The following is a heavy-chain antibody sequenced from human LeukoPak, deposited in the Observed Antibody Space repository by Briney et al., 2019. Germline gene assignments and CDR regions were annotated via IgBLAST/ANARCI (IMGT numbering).Heavy chain of an antibody. D-gene: IGHD3-10*01. V-gene: IGHV3-53*01. CDR3: VSGSGSYQLAFDF. CDR2: IYIDDST. CDR1: GFSVSSNY. J-gene: IGHJ4*02. Sequence: GGSLRLSCAASGFSVSSNYMRWVRQAPGKGLEWVAVIYIDDSTYHADSVKGRFTISRDNSKIPVYLQMDSLRAEDTAVYYCVSGSGSYQLAFDFWGQGTLVTVFS.